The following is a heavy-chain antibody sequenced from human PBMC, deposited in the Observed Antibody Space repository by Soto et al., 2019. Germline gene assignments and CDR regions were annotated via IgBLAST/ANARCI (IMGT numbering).Heavy chain of an antibody. CDR1: GYTFTHFG. CDR2: ITPYNGNA. D-gene: IGHD3-10*02. CDR3: ARARMFSVAPHDY. Sequence: QVHLVQSGAVVENPGASVKVSCKASGYTFTHFGINWVRQAPGQGLEWMGWITPYNGNANYPQKHQDRLTITTDTSTNTAYLELRILRSDDTAVYFCARARMFSVAPHDYWCQGTRVTVSS. V-gene: IGHV1-18*04. J-gene: IGHJ4*02.